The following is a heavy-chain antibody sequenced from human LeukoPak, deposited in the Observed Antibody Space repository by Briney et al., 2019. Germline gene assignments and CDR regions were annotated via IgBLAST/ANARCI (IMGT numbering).Heavy chain of an antibody. CDR2: IIPILGIA. Sequence: ASVKVSCKASGGTFSSYAISWVRQAPGQGLEWMGRIIPILGIANYAQKFQGRVTMTEDTSTDTAYMELSSLRSEDTAVYYCATVPTYYDILTGSLWFDPWGQGTLVTVSS. D-gene: IGHD3-9*01. V-gene: IGHV1-69*04. CDR3: ATVPTYYDILTGSLWFDP. CDR1: GGTFSSYA. J-gene: IGHJ5*02.